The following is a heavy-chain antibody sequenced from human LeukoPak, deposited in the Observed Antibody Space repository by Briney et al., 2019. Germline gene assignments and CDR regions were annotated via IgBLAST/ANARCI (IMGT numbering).Heavy chain of an antibody. D-gene: IGHD4-23*01. J-gene: IGHJ3*02. CDR1: GFTFSSYS. Sequence: GGSLRLSCAASGFTFSSYSMNWVRQAPGKGLEWVSYISSSSSTIYYAGSVKGRFTISRDNAKNSLYLQMNSLRAEDTAVYYCARDDRYGGNSDAFDIWGQGTMVTVSS. CDR3: ARDDRYGGNSDAFDI. V-gene: IGHV3-48*01. CDR2: ISSSSSTI.